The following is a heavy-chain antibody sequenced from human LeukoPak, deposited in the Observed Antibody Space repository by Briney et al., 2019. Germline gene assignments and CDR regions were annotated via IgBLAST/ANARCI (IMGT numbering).Heavy chain of an antibody. J-gene: IGHJ3*02. CDR1: GFTFSSYW. CDR2: IKQDGSEK. Sequence: GGSLRLSCAASGFTFSSYWMTWVRQAPGKGLEWVANIKQDGSEKYYVDSVKGRFTISRDNAKNSLYLQMNSLRAEDTAVYYCARVLRPYYYDSSGYYWDAFDIWGQGTMVTVSS. CDR3: ARVLRPYYYDSSGYYWDAFDI. D-gene: IGHD3-22*01. V-gene: IGHV3-7*01.